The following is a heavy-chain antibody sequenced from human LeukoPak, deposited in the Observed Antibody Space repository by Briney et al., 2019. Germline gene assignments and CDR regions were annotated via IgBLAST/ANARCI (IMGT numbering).Heavy chain of an antibody. J-gene: IGHJ6*03. D-gene: IGHD2-21*01. V-gene: IGHV4-59*01. CDR2: IYYSGST. Sequence: SETLSLTCTVSGGSISSYYGSWIRQPPGKGLEWIGYIYYSGSTNYNPSLKSRVTISVDTSKTQFSLKLSSVTAADPAVYYCARGVTVAFHYYSYMDVWGKGTTVTVSS. CDR1: GGSISSYY. CDR3: ARGVTVAFHYYSYMDV.